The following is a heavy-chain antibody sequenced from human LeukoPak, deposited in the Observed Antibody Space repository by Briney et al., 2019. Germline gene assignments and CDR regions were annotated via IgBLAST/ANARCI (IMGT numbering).Heavy chain of an antibody. V-gene: IGHV3-7*01. Sequence: GGSLRLSCAACGSTFSRYWMSCVRQAPGKGVEGVANIKQNESEKYYVDSVKDRFTISRCNAKNSLYLQMNSLRAEDTAVYYCGRWRTTFDPWGQGTLVTVSS. CDR2: IKQNESEK. CDR3: GRWRTTFDP. D-gene: IGHD4-23*01. CDR1: GSTFSRYW. J-gene: IGHJ5*02.